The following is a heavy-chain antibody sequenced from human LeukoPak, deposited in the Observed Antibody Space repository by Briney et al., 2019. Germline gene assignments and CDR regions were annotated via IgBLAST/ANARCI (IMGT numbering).Heavy chain of an antibody. CDR2: IYNSGST. V-gene: IGHV4-61*01. J-gene: IGHJ6*02. Sequence: SETLSLTCTVSGVSVSSGNNYWSWIRQPPGKGLEWIGYIYNSGSTNYNPSLKSRVTISIDTSKNQFSLKLSSVTAADTAVYYCARDNWNYGSSMDVWGQGTTVTVSS. D-gene: IGHD1-7*01. CDR1: GVSVSSGNNY. CDR3: ARDNWNYGSSMDV.